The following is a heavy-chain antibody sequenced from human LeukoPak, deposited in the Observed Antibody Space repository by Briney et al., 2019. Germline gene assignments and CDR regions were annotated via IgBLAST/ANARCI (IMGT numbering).Heavy chain of an antibody. V-gene: IGHV1-2*02. CDR3: ARVAGIRHGAPSY. CDR2: INPNSGGT. CDR1: GYTFTGYY. D-gene: IGHD1-26*01. J-gene: IGHJ4*02. Sequence: ASVKVSCKASGYTFTGYYMHWVRQAPGQGLEWMGWINPNSGGTNYAQKFQGRVTMTRDTSISTAYMELSRLRSDGTAVYYCARVAGIRHGAPSYWGQGTLVTVSS.